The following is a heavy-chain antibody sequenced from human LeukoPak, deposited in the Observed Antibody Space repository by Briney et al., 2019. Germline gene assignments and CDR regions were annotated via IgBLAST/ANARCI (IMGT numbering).Heavy chain of an antibody. J-gene: IGHJ3*02. V-gene: IGHV3-11*04. CDR3: ARTYYYDSSGFTNDAFDI. CDR2: ISSSGSAI. CDR1: GFTFSDYY. Sequence: PGGSLRLSCAASGFTFSDYYMSWIRQAPGKGLEWVSYISSSGSAIYYADSVKGRFTISRDNAKNSLYLQTSSLRVEDTAVYYCARTYYYDSSGFTNDAFDIWGQGTMVTVSS. D-gene: IGHD3-22*01.